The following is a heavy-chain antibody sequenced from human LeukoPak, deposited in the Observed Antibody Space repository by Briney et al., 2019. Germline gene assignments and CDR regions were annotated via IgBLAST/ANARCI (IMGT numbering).Heavy chain of an antibody. V-gene: IGHV3-21*01. CDR1: GFTFSSYE. Sequence: PGGSLRLSCAASGFTFSSYEMNWIRQAPGKGLEWVSSISSGSTFIYYADSVKGRFTISRDNAKNSLYLQMNSLGAEDTAVYYCAGRHCSDGVCHFDYWGQGTLVTVSS. D-gene: IGHD2-8*01. CDR2: ISSGSTFI. CDR3: AGRHCSDGVCHFDY. J-gene: IGHJ4*02.